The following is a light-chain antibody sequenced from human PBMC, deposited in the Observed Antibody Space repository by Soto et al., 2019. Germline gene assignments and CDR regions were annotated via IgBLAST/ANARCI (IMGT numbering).Light chain of an antibody. CDR3: STYGGGDTFHVI. J-gene: IGLJ2*01. CDR2: DVS. Sequence: QSALTQPPSASGSPGQSVTISCTGTSSDVGAYNYVSWYQQYTGKAPKLMIYDVSKRPSGVPDRFSGSKSGNTASLTVSGLRADDEAFYYCSTYGGGDTFHVIFGGGPKLTVL. V-gene: IGLV2-8*01. CDR1: SSDVGAYNY.